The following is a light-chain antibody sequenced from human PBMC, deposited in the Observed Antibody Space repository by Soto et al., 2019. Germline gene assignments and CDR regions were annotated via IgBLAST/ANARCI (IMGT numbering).Light chain of an antibody. CDR1: QSVSSH. CDR3: QQRSNWPRT. V-gene: IGKV3-11*01. CDR2: DAS. J-gene: IGKJ2*01. Sequence: EVVLTQSPATLSLSPGERATLSCRASQSVSSHLAWYQQKPGQAPILLIYDASHRATGIPARFSGSGSGSDFTLTISSLAPEDFAVYSCQQRSNWPRTFGQGTKLEIK.